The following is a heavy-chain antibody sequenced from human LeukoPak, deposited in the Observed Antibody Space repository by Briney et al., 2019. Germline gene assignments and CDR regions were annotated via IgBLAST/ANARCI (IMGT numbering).Heavy chain of an antibody. D-gene: IGHD1-26*01. CDR3: ARDTGSYPHVAFDI. CDR1: GYSISSGYY. J-gene: IGHJ3*02. CDR2: IYHSGST. V-gene: IGHV4-38-2*02. Sequence: PSETLSLTCTVSGYSISSGYYWGWIRQPPGKGLEWIGSIYHSGSTYYNPSLKSRVTISVDTSKNQFSLKLSSVTAADTAVYYCARDTGSYPHVAFDIWGQGTMVTVSS.